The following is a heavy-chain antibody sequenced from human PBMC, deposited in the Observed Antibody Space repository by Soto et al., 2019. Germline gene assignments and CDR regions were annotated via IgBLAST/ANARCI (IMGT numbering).Heavy chain of an antibody. CDR1: GFTFSSYG. CDR3: AKAVAAAGPLYYYYYYYMDV. D-gene: IGHD6-13*01. J-gene: IGHJ6*03. V-gene: IGHV3-30*18. CDR2: ISYDGSNK. Sequence: GGSLRLSCAASGFTFSSYGMHWVRQAPGKGLEWVAVISYDGSNKYYADSVKGRFTISRDNSKNTLYLQMNSLRAEDTTVYYCAKAVAAAGPLYYYYYYYMDVWGKGTTVTVSS.